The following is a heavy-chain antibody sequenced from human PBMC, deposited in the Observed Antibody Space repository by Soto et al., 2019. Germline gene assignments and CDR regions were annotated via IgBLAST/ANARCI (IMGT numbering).Heavy chain of an antibody. J-gene: IGHJ4*02. CDR1: GFTFSPFW. D-gene: IGHD3-22*01. V-gene: IGHV3-74*01. CDR2: INMDGSTI. CDR3: AKNPGYYYDSTGYHFDY. Sequence: GGSLRLSCVASGFTFSPFWMSWVRQAPGKGPVWLSRINMDGSTIIYADSVKGRFTISRDNSKNTLYLQMNSLRAEDTAVYYCAKNPGYYYDSTGYHFDYWGQGTLVTVS.